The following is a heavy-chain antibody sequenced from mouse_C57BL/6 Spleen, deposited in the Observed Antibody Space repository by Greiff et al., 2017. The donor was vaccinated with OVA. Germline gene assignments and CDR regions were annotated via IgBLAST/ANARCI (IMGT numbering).Heavy chain of an antibody. V-gene: IGHV1-26*01. CDR1: GYTFTDYY. J-gene: IGHJ4*01. Sequence: EVQLQQSGPELVKPGASVKISCKASGYTFTDYYMNWVKQSHGKSLEWIGDINPNNGGTSYNQKFKGKATLTVDKSSSTAYMELRSLTSEDSAVYYCARRKPHAMDYWGQGTSVTVSS. CDR2: INPNNGGT. CDR3: ARRKPHAMDY.